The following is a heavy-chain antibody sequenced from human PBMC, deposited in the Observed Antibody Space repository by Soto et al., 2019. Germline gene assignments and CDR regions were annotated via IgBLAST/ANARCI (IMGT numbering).Heavy chain of an antibody. CDR2: IKQDGSEK. D-gene: IGHD2-15*01. Sequence: PGGSLRLSXAASGFTFSSYWMSWVRQAPGKGLEWVANIKQDGSEKYYVDYVKGRFTISRDNAKNSLYLQMNSLRAEDTAVYYCARGPGGGWLDPRGQGTLITVS. V-gene: IGHV3-7*03. J-gene: IGHJ5*02. CDR3: ARGPGGGWLDP. CDR1: GFTFSSYW.